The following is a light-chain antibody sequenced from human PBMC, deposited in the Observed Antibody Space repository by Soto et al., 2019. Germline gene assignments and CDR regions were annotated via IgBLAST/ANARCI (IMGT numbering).Light chain of an antibody. J-gene: IGLJ2*01. CDR2: DVS. V-gene: IGLV2-8*01. CDR1: SSDVGGYNY. Sequence: QSALTQPPSASGSPGQSVTISCTGSSSDVGGYNYVSWYQQHPGKAPKLMIYDVSKRPSGVPDSFSGSKSGNTASLTVSGLQAEDEADYYCSSYAGSNIVVFGGGTKLTVL. CDR3: SSYAGSNIVV.